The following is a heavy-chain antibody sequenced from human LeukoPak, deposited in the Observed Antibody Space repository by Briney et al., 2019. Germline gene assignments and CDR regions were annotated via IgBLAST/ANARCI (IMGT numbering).Heavy chain of an antibody. D-gene: IGHD4-17*01. V-gene: IGHV1-2*06. CDR2: INPNSGGT. CDR3: ASVGRMTTVTTSDRDFDY. CDR1: GYTFTGYY. J-gene: IGHJ4*02. Sequence: ASVKVSCKASGYTFTGYYMHWVRQAPGQGLEWMGRINPNSGGTNYAQKFQGRVTMTRDTSISTAYMELSRLRSDDTAVYYCASVGRMTTVTTSDRDFDYWGQGTLVTVSS.